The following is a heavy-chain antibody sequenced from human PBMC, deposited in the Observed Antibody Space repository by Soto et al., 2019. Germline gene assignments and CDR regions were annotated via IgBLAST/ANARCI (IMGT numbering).Heavy chain of an antibody. J-gene: IGHJ6*02. CDR3: ARGRFSSSWSYGMDV. Sequence: SETLSLTCAVYGGSFSGYYWSWIRQPPGKGLEWIGEINHSGSTNYNPSLKSRVTISVDTSKNQFSLKLSSVTAADTAVYYCARGRFSSSWSYGMDVWGQGTTVTVSS. CDR2: INHSGST. D-gene: IGHD6-13*01. CDR1: GGSFSGYY. V-gene: IGHV4-34*01.